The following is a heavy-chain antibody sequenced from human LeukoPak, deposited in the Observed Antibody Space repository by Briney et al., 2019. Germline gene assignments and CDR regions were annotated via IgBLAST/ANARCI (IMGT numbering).Heavy chain of an antibody. CDR2: IYYSGST. CDR3: AGSDGYNYNVY. Sequence: SETLSLTCTVSGGSPSSGDYYWSWIRQPPGTGLEWIGYIYYSGSTYYNPSLKSRVTISVDTSKNQFSLKLSSVTAADTAVYYCAGSDGYNYNVYWGQGTLVTVSS. V-gene: IGHV4-30-4*01. J-gene: IGHJ4*02. D-gene: IGHD5-24*01. CDR1: GGSPSSGDYY.